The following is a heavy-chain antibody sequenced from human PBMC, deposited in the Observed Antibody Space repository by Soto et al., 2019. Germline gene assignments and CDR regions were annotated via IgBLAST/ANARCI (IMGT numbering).Heavy chain of an antibody. D-gene: IGHD3-3*01. Sequence: QVQLVESGGGVVQPGRSLRLSCAASGFTFSSYAMHWVRQAPGKGLEWVEVISNEGSNKYYADSVKGRFTISRDNSKNTLYLQMNSLRAEDTAVYYCARDNTDFWSGYLDYWGQGTLVTVSS. CDR1: GFTFSSYA. CDR2: ISNEGSNK. J-gene: IGHJ4*02. V-gene: IGHV3-30-3*01. CDR3: ARDNTDFWSGYLDY.